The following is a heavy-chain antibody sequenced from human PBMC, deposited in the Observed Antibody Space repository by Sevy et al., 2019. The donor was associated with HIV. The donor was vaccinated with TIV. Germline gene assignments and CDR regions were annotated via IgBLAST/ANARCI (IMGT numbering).Heavy chain of an antibody. CDR3: ARAGSYTVTTEPDYYYYGMDV. CDR2: ISAYNGNT. D-gene: IGHD4-17*01. J-gene: IGHJ6*02. CDR1: GYTFTSYG. V-gene: IGHV1-18*01. Sequence: ASVKVSCKASGYTFTSYGISWVRQAPGQGLEWMGWISAYNGNTNYAQKLQGRVTMTTDTSTSTAYMELRSLRSDDTAVYYCARAGSYTVTTEPDYYYYGMDVWGQGTTVTVSS.